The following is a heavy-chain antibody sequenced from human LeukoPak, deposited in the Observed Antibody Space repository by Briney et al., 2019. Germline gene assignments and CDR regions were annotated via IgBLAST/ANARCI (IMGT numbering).Heavy chain of an antibody. CDR3: AREFSSSWYNWFDP. CDR1: GFTLSSYW. CDR2: INSDESST. D-gene: IGHD6-13*01. J-gene: IGHJ5*02. V-gene: IGHV3-74*01. Sequence: GGSLRLSCAASGFTLSSYWMHWVRQAPGKGLVWVSRINSDESSTSYADSVKGRFTISRDNSKNTLYLQMNSLRAEDTAVYYCAREFSSSWYNWFDPWGQGTLVTVSS.